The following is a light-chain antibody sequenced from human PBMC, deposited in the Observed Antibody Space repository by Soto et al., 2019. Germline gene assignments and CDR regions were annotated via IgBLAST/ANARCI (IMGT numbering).Light chain of an antibody. Sequence: EIVLTQSPGTLSSSPGQRATLSCRASQSVRSSNLAWYQQRPGQAPRLLIYGASSRATGIPDRFSGSGSGTDFTLTISRLAREDFALYYCQQYGSSPKTFGQGTKVDIK. J-gene: IGKJ1*01. CDR3: QQYGSSPKT. CDR2: GAS. CDR1: QSVRSSN. V-gene: IGKV3-20*01.